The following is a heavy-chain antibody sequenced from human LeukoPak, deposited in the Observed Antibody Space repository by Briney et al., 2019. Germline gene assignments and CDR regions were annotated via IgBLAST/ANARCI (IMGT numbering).Heavy chain of an antibody. CDR2: IYHSGST. D-gene: IGHD3-10*01. Sequence: SETLSLTCTVSGGSISSGGYSWSWIRQPPGKGLEWFGYIYHSGSTYYNPSLKSRVTISVDRSKNQCSRKLSSVTAADTAVYYCARGAWSGDYYYYGMDVWGQGTTVTVSS. J-gene: IGHJ6*02. CDR3: ARGAWSGDYYYYGMDV. CDR1: GGSISSGGYS. V-gene: IGHV4-30-2*01.